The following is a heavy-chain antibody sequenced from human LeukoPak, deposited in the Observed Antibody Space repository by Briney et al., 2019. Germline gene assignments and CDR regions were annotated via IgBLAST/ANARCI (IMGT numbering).Heavy chain of an antibody. CDR1: GGSISSSSYY. CDR3: ARKYYDFWSGYISP. J-gene: IGHJ5*02. CDR2: IYYSGST. D-gene: IGHD3-3*01. V-gene: IGHV4-39*01. Sequence: PPETLSLTCTVSGGSISSSSYYWGWIRQPPGKGLEWIGSIYYSGSTYYNPSLKSRVTISVDTSKNQFSLKLSSVTAADTAVYYCARKYYDFWSGYISPWSQGTLVTVSS.